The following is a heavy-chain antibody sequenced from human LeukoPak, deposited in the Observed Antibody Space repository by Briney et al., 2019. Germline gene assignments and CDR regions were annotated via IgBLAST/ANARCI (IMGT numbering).Heavy chain of an antibody. CDR3: ARDPYSSGWAYFDY. CDR2: INPNSGDT. Sequence: PGASVKVSCKASGYTFTDYYIKWVRQAPGQGLEWMGWINPNSGDTNSAQRFQGRVTMTRDTFISTAYMELSSLRSDDTAVYYCARDPYSSGWAYFDYWGQGTLVTVSS. D-gene: IGHD6-19*01. J-gene: IGHJ4*02. CDR1: GYTFTDYY. V-gene: IGHV1-2*02.